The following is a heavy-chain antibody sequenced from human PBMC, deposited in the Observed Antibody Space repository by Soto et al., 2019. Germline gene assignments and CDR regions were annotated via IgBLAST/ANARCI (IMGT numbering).Heavy chain of an antibody. J-gene: IGHJ4*02. CDR1: GFTFSSYE. CDR3: ARFSNSGYDFDY. V-gene: IGHV3-48*03. Sequence: GGSLRLSCAASGFTFSSYEMNWVRQAPGKGLEWVSYIGSSGSTIYYADSVKGRFTISRDNANNSLYLRMNSLRAEDTAVYYCARFSNSGYDFDYWGQGTLVTVSS. CDR2: IGSSGSTI. D-gene: IGHD5-12*01.